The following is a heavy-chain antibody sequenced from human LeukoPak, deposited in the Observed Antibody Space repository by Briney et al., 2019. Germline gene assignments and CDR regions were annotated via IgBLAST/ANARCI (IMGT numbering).Heavy chain of an antibody. D-gene: IGHD2-2*01. CDR1: GGSISSSNYY. J-gene: IGHJ4*02. V-gene: IGHV4-39*01. CDR2: IYYSGST. Sequence: PSETLSLTCTVSGGSISSSNYYWGWIRQPPGKGLEWIGTIYYSGSTYYNPSLKSRVTISVDTSKNQFSLKLTSVTAADTAVYYCARHSYYCSSTSCYSLFDYWGQGTLVTVSS. CDR3: ARHSYYCSSTSCYSLFDY.